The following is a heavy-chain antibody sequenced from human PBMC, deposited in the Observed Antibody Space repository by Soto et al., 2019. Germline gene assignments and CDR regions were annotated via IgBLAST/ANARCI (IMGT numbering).Heavy chain of an antibody. CDR1: GGSISSYN. D-gene: IGHD1-26*01. CDR2: IHYSGST. V-gene: IGHV4-59*01. Sequence: SETLSLTCTVSGGSISSYNWIWIRQSPGKGLECIGYIHYSGSTNYNPSLKSRVTISVDRSKNQFSLKVSSVTAADAALYFCARAASSGTYLRVSYFDYWGQGTLVTVSS. CDR3: ARAASSGTYLRVSYFDY. J-gene: IGHJ4*02.